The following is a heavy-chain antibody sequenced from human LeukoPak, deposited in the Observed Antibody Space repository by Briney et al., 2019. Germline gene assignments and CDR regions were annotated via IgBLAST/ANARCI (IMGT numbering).Heavy chain of an antibody. J-gene: IGHJ4*02. V-gene: IGHV4-59*01. D-gene: IGHD2-2*01. Sequence: PSETLSLTCTVSGGSISPDYWAWIRQSPRKGLEWIGYIHYSGSANYNPSLQSRVTISRDASKKQFSLRLTFVTAADTAVYYCARGVVPATSHLPLLDFWGQGTLVTVSS. CDR3: ARGVVPATSHLPLLDF. CDR2: IHYSGSA. CDR1: GGSISPDY.